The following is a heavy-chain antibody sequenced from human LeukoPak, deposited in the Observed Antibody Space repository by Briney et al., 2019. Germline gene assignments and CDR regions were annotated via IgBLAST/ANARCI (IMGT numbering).Heavy chain of an antibody. CDR3: ARVPGIAVAGAHYGMDV. CDR2: IYHSGST. J-gene: IGHJ6*04. Sequence: SGTLSLTCAVSGGSISSSNWWSWVRQPPGKGLEWIGEIYHSGSTNYNPSLKSRVTISVDKSKNQFSLKLSSVTAADTAVYYCARVPGIAVAGAHYGMDVWGKGTTVTVSS. D-gene: IGHD6-19*01. V-gene: IGHV4-4*02. CDR1: GGSISSSNW.